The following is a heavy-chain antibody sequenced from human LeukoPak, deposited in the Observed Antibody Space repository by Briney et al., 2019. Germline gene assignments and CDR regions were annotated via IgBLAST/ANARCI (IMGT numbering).Heavy chain of an antibody. V-gene: IGHV3-30*02. D-gene: IGHD3-22*01. CDR1: GFTFSSYG. Sequence: GGSLTLSCAASGFTFSSYGMHWVRQAPGKGLEWVAFIRYDGSNKYYADSVKGRFTISRDNSKNTLYLQMNSLRAEDTAVYYCAKDGLRYYDSSGQALDYWGQGTLVTVSS. J-gene: IGHJ4*02. CDR3: AKDGLRYYDSSGQALDY. CDR2: IRYDGSNK.